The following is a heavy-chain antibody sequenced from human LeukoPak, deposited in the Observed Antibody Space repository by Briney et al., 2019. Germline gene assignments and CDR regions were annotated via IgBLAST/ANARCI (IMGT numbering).Heavy chain of an antibody. D-gene: IGHD3-22*01. CDR3: ARPALRTYYYDSSGYGAFNI. CDR1: GYSFTSYW. CDR2: VYPGDSDT. J-gene: IGHJ3*02. V-gene: IGHV5-51*01. Sequence: GESLKISCKGSGYSFTSYWIGWVRQMPGKGLEWMGIVYPGDSDTRYSPSFQGQVTISADKSISTAYPQWSSLKASDTAMYYCARPALRTYYYDSSGYGAFNIWGQGTMVTVSS.